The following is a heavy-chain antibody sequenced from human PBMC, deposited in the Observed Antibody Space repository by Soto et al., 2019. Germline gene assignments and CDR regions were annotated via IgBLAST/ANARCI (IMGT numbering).Heavy chain of an antibody. Sequence: ASVKVSCKVSGYTLTELSMHWVRQAPGKGLEWMGGFDPEDGETIYAQKFQGRVTMTEDTSTDTAYMELSSLRSEDTAVYYCATGITNYDILTGYPSPRFDYWGQGTLVTVS. J-gene: IGHJ4*02. CDR1: GYTLTELS. CDR3: ATGITNYDILTGYPSPRFDY. CDR2: FDPEDGET. V-gene: IGHV1-24*01. D-gene: IGHD3-9*01.